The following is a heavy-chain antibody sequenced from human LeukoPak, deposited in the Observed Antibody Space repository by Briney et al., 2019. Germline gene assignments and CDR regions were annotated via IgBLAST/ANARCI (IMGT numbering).Heavy chain of an antibody. CDR1: GFTFSSYG. V-gene: IGHV3-23*01. Sequence: GGSLRLSCAASGFTFSSYGMPWVRQAPGKGLEWVSTISGSGGSTCYADSVKGRFTISRDNSKNTLSLQMNSLRAEDTTVYYCARERWRSGGSGGADYWGQGTLVTVSS. CDR2: ISGSGGST. CDR3: ARERWRSGGSGGADY. D-gene: IGHD2-15*01. J-gene: IGHJ4*02.